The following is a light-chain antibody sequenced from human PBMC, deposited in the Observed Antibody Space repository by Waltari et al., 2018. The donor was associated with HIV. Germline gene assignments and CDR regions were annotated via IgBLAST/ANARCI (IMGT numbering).Light chain of an antibody. V-gene: IGLV2-14*03. CDR3: NSFTSSNTHV. J-gene: IGLJ1*01. CDR1: SSDVGGYAY. CDR2: GVS. Sequence: QSALTQPASVSGSPGQSITISCTGTSSDVGGYAYLSWYQQHPGQAPKLMIYGVSNRPSGVSNRVSGSKSGNTASLTISGLQAEDEADYYCNSFTSSNTHVFGTGTKVTVL.